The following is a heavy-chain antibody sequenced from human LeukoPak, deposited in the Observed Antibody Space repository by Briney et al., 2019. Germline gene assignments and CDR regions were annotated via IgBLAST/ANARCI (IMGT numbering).Heavy chain of an antibody. CDR3: AKGGVVGSYSYFDY. CDR1: GFTFSSYA. D-gene: IGHD1-26*01. CDR2: ISGSGGST. J-gene: IGHJ4*02. Sequence: GGSLRLSCAASGFTFSSYAMSWVRQAPGNGLEWVSAISGSGGSTYYADSVKGRFTISRDNSKNTLYLQMNSLRAEDTAVYYCAKGGVVGSYSYFDYWGQGTLVTVSS. V-gene: IGHV3-23*01.